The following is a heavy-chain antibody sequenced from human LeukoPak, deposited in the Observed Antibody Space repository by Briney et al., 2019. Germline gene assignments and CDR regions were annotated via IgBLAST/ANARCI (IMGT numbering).Heavy chain of an antibody. CDR2: FNSDGSST. D-gene: IGHD2-2*01. J-gene: IGHJ4*02. CDR3: ARGGDIVVVPAAMGIDY. V-gene: IGHV3-74*01. Sequence: GGSLRLSCAASGFTFSSYWMHWVRQAPGKGLVWVSRFNSDGSSTSYADSVKGRFTISRDNAKNTLYLQMNSLRAEDTAVYYCARGGDIVVVPAAMGIDYWGQGTLVTVSS. CDR1: GFTFSSYW.